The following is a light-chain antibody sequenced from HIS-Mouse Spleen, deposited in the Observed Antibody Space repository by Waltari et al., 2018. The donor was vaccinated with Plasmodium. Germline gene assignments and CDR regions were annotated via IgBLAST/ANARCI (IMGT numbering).Light chain of an antibody. J-gene: IGLJ2*01. Sequence: QSALTQPPSASGSPGQSVTISCTGTSSDVGGYNYVSWYQQHPGKAPQLMIYEVSKRTSGVPDRCSGSKSGNTASLTVSGLQAEDEADYSCSSYAGSNNLVFGGGTKLTVL. V-gene: IGLV2-8*01. CDR3: SSYAGSNNLV. CDR2: EVS. CDR1: SSDVGGYNY.